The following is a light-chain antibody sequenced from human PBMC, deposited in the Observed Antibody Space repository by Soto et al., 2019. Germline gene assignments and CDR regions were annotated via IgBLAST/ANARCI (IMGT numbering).Light chain of an antibody. Sequence: KMSVGAVSLTKEERATFSCRASQRVSSNLAWYQQTPGQAPRLLIYGASIRATGIPARFSGSGSGTEFTLTIITLLPADFAIHYRPHYNALLPWTF. CDR2: GAS. CDR3: PHYNALLPWT. CDR1: QRVSSN. J-gene: IGKJ1*01. V-gene: IGKV3-15*01.